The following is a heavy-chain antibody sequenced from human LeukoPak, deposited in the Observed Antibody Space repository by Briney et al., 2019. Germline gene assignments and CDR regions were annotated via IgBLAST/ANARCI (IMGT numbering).Heavy chain of an antibody. D-gene: IGHD2-15*01. CDR3: GRGRNERDCSVGSCYSRAWFDP. CDR1: GFTFSNYG. Sequence: PGGSLRLSCAASGFTFSNYGMNWVRQAPGKGLEWVSSISSSAPYIYYADSVRGRFTISRDNTQNSLYLQMNSLRAEDTAVYYCGRGRNERDCSVGSCYSRAWFDPWGRGTLVTVSS. J-gene: IGHJ5*02. CDR2: ISSSAPYI. V-gene: IGHV3-21*01.